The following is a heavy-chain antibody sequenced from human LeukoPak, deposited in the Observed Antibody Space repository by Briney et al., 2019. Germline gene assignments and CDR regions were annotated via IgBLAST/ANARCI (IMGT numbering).Heavy chain of an antibody. V-gene: IGHV4-4*09. CDR1: GGSISSYY. CDR3: ARRSVQLWKPDAFDI. J-gene: IGHJ3*02. CDR2: IYTSGST. Sequence: SEALSLTCTVSGGSISSYYWSWIRQPPGKGLEWIGYIYTSGSTNYNPSLKSRVTISVDTSKNQFSLKLSSVTAADTAVYYCARRSVQLWKPDAFDIWGQGTMVTVSS. D-gene: IGHD5-18*01.